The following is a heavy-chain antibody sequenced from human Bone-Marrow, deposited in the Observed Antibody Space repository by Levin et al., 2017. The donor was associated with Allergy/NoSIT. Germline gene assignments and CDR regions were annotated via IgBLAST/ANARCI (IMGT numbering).Heavy chain of an antibody. CDR1: GGSFSGYY. Sequence: TASETLSLTCAVYGGSFSGYYWSWIRQPPGKGLEWIGEINHSGSTNYNPSLKSRVTISVDTSKNQFSLKLSSVTAADTAVYYCARSPREWLRRAFDIWGQGTMVTVSS. CDR3: ARSPREWLRRAFDI. D-gene: IGHD5-18*01. J-gene: IGHJ3*02. V-gene: IGHV4-34*01. CDR2: INHSGST.